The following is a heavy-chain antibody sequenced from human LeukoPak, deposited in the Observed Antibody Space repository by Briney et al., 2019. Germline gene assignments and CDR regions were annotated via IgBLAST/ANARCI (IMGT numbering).Heavy chain of an antibody. CDR2: INPNSGGT. D-gene: IGHD5-24*01. CDR1: GYTFTGYY. V-gene: IGHV1-2*02. CDR3: ARDHVGGWLQFTAYFDY. Sequence: ASVKVSCKASGYTFTGYYMHWVRQAPGQGLEWMGWINPNSGGTNYAQKFQGRVTMTRDTSISTAYMELSRLRSDDTAVYYCARDHVGGWLQFTAYFDYWGQGTLVTVSS. J-gene: IGHJ4*02.